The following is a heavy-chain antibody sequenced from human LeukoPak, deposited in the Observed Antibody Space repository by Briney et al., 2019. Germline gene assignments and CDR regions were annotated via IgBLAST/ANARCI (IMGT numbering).Heavy chain of an antibody. CDR1: GGTFSSYA. J-gene: IGHJ4*02. Sequence: SVKVSCKASGGTFSSYAISWVRQAPGQGLEWMGRIIPILGVANYAQKFQGRVTITADKSTSTAYMELSSLRSDDTAVYYCARDDPYSSSWYFDYWGQGTLVTVSS. CDR2: IIPILGVA. V-gene: IGHV1-69*04. D-gene: IGHD6-13*01. CDR3: ARDDPYSSSWYFDY.